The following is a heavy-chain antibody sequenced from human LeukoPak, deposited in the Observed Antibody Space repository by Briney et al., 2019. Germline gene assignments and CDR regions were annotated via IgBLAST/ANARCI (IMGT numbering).Heavy chain of an antibody. D-gene: IGHD1-14*01. V-gene: IGHV4-31*03. CDR1: GGSISSGGYY. Sequence: SETLSLTCTVSGGSISSGGYYWSWIRQHPGKGLEWIGYIYYSGSTYYNPSLKSRVTISVDTSKNQFSLKLSSVTAADTAVYYCANRDYSDAFNIWGQGTIVTVSS. CDR2: IYYSGST. J-gene: IGHJ3*02. CDR3: ANRDYSDAFNI.